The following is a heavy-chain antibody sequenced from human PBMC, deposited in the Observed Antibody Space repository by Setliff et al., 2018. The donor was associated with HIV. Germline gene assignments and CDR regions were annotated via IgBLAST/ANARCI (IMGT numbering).Heavy chain of an antibody. CDR2: IYYSGSN. Sequence: KPSETLSLTCTVSGASINSGDSYWTWIRQSPGKGLEWIGFIYYSGSNYYSPSLKSRISISLDASMSQFSLWLTSVTAADTAVYYCARGRWGGGAGAPSYYFDSWGQGTLVTVSS. V-gene: IGHV4-30-4*01. CDR3: ARGRWGGGAGAPSYYFDS. D-gene: IGHD6-19*01. J-gene: IGHJ4*02. CDR1: GASINSGDSY.